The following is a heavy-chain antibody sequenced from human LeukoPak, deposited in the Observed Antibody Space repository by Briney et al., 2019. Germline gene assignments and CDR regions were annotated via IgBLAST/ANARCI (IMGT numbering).Heavy chain of an antibody. J-gene: IGHJ4*02. CDR2: IYYSGST. CDR3: ARDPRPPDIVVVVASYYFDY. V-gene: IGHV4-30-4*01. Sequence: SETLSLTCTVSGGSISSGDYYWSWIRQPPGKGLEWIGYIYYSGSTYYNPSLKSRVTISVDTSKNQFSLKLSSVTAADTAVYYCARDPRPPDIVVVVASYYFDYWGQGTLVTVSS. D-gene: IGHD2-15*01. CDR1: GGSISSGDYY.